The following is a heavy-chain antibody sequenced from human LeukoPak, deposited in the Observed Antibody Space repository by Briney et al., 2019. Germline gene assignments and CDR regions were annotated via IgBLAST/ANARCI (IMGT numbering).Heavy chain of an antibody. V-gene: IGHV4-59*12. Sequence: SETLSLTCIVSGGSISGYYWSWIRQSPGKGLEWIGYIYYSGSTNYNPSLKSRVTISVDTSKNQFSLKLTSVTAADTAVYYCARESYSMSWYYFDYWGQGTLVTVSS. CDR2: IYYSGST. CDR1: GGSISGYY. J-gene: IGHJ4*02. CDR3: ARESYSMSWYYFDY. D-gene: IGHD1-26*01.